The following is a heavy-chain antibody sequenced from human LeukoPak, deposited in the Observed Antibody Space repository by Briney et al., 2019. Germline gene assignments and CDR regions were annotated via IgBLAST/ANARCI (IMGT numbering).Heavy chain of an antibody. Sequence: GESLKISCEGSGYNFPSQWIAWVRQMPGKGLEWMGIIYPDDSDTRYSASFQGQVSISADKSINTAYLQWSSLKASDTAMYYCASRADGEGPKHYDLWGQGTLLTVSS. CDR1: GYNFPSQW. CDR2: IYPDDSDT. D-gene: IGHD7-27*01. CDR3: ASRADGEGPKHYDL. J-gene: IGHJ4*02. V-gene: IGHV5-51*01.